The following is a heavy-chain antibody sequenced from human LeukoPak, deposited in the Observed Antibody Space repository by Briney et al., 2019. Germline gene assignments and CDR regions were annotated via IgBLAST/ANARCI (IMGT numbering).Heavy chain of an antibody. CDR2: IYYSGST. J-gene: IGHJ4*02. CDR1: GGSISSSSYY. Sequence: SETLSLTCTVSGGSISSSSYYWGWIRQPPGKGPEWIGSIYYSGSTYYNPSLKSRVTISVDTSKNQFSLKLSSVTAADTAVYYCAGGDSSGWYSGVDYWGQGTLVTVSS. D-gene: IGHD6-19*01. V-gene: IGHV4-39*01. CDR3: AGGDSSGWYSGVDY.